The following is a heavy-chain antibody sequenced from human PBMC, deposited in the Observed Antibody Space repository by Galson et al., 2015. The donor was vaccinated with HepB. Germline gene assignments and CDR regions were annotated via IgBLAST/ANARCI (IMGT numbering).Heavy chain of an antibody. CDR2: IYYSGST. D-gene: IGHD1-26*01. V-gene: IGHV4-31*03. J-gene: IGHJ4*02. Sequence: TLSLTCNVSGGSISSGGYYWSWIRQHPGKGLEWIGYIYYSGSTYYNPSLKSRVTISRDTSTNQLSLKLSSVTVADTAVYYCARWDTKRVFDYWGQGTLVTVSS. CDR1: GGSISSGGYY. CDR3: ARWDTKRVFDY.